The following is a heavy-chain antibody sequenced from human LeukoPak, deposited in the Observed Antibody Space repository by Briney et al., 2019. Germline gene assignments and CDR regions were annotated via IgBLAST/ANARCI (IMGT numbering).Heavy chain of an antibody. CDR1: GVSISSGGYY. CDR2: IYYSGST. V-gene: IGHV4-31*03. D-gene: IGHD3-22*01. J-gene: IGHJ5*02. CDR3: ARENTYYYDSSGYYRWFDP. Sequence: SETLSLTCTVSGVSISSGGYYWSWIRQHPGKGLEWIGYIYYSGSTYYNPSLKSRVTISVDTSKNQFSLKLSSVTAADTAVYYCARENTYYYDSSGYYRWFDPWGQGTLVTVSS.